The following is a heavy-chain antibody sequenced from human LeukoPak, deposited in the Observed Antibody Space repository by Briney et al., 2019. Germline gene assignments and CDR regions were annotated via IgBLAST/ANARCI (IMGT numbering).Heavy chain of an antibody. D-gene: IGHD2/OR15-2a*01. CDR2: IYYSGST. CDR1: GGSINSYY. J-gene: IGHJ5*02. Sequence: SETLSLNCTVSGGSINSYYWSWMRQPPGKGLEGIGYIYYSGSTNYNPSLKSRVTISVDTSKNQSSLKLSSVTAADTAVYYCARVGIIVTENWFDPWGQGTLVTVSS. CDR3: ARVGIIVTENWFDP. V-gene: IGHV4-59*01.